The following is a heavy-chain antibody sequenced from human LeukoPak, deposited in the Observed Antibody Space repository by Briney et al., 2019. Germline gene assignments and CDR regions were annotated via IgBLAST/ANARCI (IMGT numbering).Heavy chain of an antibody. V-gene: IGHV1-2*04. CDR3: ARDGGYYDILTGYYKDDAFDI. D-gene: IGHD3-9*01. CDR2: INPNSGGT. J-gene: IGHJ3*02. CDR1: GYTFTGYY. Sequence: SVKVSCKASGYTFTGYYMHWVRQAPGQGLGWMGWINPNSGGTNYAQKFQGWVTMTRDTSISTAYIELSRLRSDDTAVYYCARDGGYYDILTGYYKDDAFDIWGQGTMVTVSS.